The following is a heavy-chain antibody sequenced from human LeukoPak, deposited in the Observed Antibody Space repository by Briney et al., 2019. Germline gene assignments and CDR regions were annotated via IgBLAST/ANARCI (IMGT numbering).Heavy chain of an antibody. J-gene: IGHJ4*02. V-gene: IGHV5-10-1*01. CDR1: GYSFTSYW. D-gene: IGHD3-10*01. Sequence: GESLKISCKGSGYSFTSYWISWVRQMPGKGLEWMGRIDPSDSYSNYSPSFQGHVTISTDKSISTAYPQSSSLNTSDTAMYYCARHAYGSGSYSNFDYWGQGTLVTVSS. CDR2: IDPSDSYS. CDR3: ARHAYGSGSYSNFDY.